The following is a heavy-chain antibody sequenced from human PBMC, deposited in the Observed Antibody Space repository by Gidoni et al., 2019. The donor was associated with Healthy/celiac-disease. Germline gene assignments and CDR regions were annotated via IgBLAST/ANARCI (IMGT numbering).Heavy chain of an antibody. D-gene: IGHD6-6*01. CDR2: IYHSGST. CDR3: ASPDPQEYSSSPFDY. J-gene: IGHJ4*02. CDR1: GGSIRRSNW. V-gene: IGHV4-4*02. Sequence: QVQLQASGPGLGKPSGTLSLTCAVSGGSIRRSNWWSWVRQPPGKGLEWIGEIYHSGSTNYNPSLKSRVTISVDKSKNQFSLKLSSVTAADTAVYYCASPDPQEYSSSPFDYWGQGTLVTVSS.